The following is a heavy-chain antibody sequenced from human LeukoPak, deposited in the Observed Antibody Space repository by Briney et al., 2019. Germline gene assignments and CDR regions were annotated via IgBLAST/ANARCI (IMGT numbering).Heavy chain of an antibody. V-gene: IGHV3-30*18. CDR2: ISYDGSNK. D-gene: IGHD3-10*01. CDR1: GFTFSSYG. CDR3: AKVPYDNPYFDY. J-gene: IGHJ4*02. Sequence: GGSLRLSCAASGFTFSSYGMHWVRQAQGKGLEWVAVISYDGSNKYYADSVKGRFTISRDNSKNTLYLQMNSLRAEDTAVYYCAKVPYDNPYFDYWGQGTLVTVSS.